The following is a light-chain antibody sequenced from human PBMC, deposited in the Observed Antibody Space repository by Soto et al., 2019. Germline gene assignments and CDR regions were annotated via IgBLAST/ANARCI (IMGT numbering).Light chain of an antibody. CDR2: DND. J-gene: IGLJ2*01. CDR1: SSNIGSNY. V-gene: IGLV1-51*01. Sequence: QSVLTQPPSVSAAPGQKVTISCSGSSSNIGSNYVSWYQQLPGTAPKLLVYDNDKRPSGIPDRFSDSKSGTSATLDITGLQPGDEADYYCGTWDSSLSTVVFGGGTKLTVL. CDR3: GTWDSSLSTVV.